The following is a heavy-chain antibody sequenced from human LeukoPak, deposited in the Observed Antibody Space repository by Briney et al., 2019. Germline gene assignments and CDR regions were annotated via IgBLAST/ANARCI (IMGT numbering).Heavy chain of an antibody. J-gene: IGHJ5*02. D-gene: IGHD2-2*01. CDR1: GYSFTSYW. V-gene: IGHV5-51*01. CDR2: IYPGDSDT. CDR3: ARSYCSSASCSNWFDP. Sequence: GESLKISCKGSGYSFTSYWIGWVRPMPGKGLEWMGIIYPGDSDTRYSPSFQGQVTISADKSISTAYLQWSSLKASDTAMYYCARSYCSSASCSNWFDPWDQGTLVTVSS.